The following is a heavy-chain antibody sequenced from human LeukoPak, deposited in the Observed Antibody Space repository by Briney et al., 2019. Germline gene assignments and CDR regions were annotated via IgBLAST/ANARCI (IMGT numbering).Heavy chain of an antibody. CDR3: ARVRYYENSGRKGGVFDI. CDR1: GFSVDYNY. V-gene: IGHV3-66*01. D-gene: IGHD3-22*01. J-gene: IGHJ3*02. Sequence: GGSLRLSCAASGFSVDYNYMTWVRQAPGRGLEWVASIDDTGTHYAASVKGRFDISRDISKNSLYLQMNSLRAEDTAVYYCARVRYYENSGRKGGVFDICGQGTMVTVSS. CDR2: IDDTGT.